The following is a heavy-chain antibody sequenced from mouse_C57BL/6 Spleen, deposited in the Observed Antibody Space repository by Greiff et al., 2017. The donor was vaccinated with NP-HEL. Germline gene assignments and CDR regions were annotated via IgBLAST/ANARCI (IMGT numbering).Heavy chain of an antibody. CDR2: IDPENGDT. J-gene: IGHJ2*01. D-gene: IGHD1-1*01. CDR3: TTFTTVVPSDY. V-gene: IGHV14-4*01. CDR1: GFNIKDDY. Sequence: VQLKQSGAELVRPGASVKLSCTASGFNIKDDYMHWVKQRPEQGLEWIGWIDPENGDTEYASKFQGKATITADTSSNTAYLQLSSLTSEDTAVYYCTTFTTVVPSDYWGQGTTLTVSS.